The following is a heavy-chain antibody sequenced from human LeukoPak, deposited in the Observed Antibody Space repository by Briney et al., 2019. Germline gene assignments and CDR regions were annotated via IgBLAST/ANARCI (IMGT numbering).Heavy chain of an antibody. CDR1: GFPFSTYV. J-gene: IGHJ3*01. Sequence: GGSLRLSCAASGFPFSTYVMHWVRQAPGKGLEWMAFISFNGNNKQYSDSLKGRFTISRDNSKNTLFLQMDSLRPEDTAVYYCVTTTVTTSYAFDVWGPGTMVTVSS. V-gene: IGHV3-30-3*01. CDR2: ISFNGNNK. D-gene: IGHD4-17*01. CDR3: VTTTVTTSYAFDV.